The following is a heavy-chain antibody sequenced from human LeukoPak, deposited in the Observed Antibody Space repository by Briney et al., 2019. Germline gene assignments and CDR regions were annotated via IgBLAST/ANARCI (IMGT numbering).Heavy chain of an antibody. CDR1: GFTFITYA. CDR3: AKDRCY. V-gene: IGHV3-23*01. CDR2: ISGSGGST. J-gene: IGHJ4*02. Sequence: GGSLRLSCAASGFTFITYAMVWVRQAPGKGLEWVSAISGSGGSTYYAGSVKGRFTISRDNTKNTLYLQMNSLTAEDTAVYYCAKDRCYWGQGTLVTVSS.